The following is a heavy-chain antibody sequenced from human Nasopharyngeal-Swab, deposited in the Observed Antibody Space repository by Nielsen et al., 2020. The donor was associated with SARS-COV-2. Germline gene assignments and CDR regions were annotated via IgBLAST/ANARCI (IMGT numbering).Heavy chain of an antibody. V-gene: IGHV4-4*07. D-gene: IGHD1-26*01. J-gene: IGHJ4*02. Sequence: SETLSLTSIAPGGPTSSSYWSWIRQPAGKGLEWIGRTYTSGSTNYNPPLKSRVTMSVDTSKNQFSLKLSSVTAADTAVYYCARGSGVGAKLDYWGQGTLVTVSS. CDR2: TYTSGST. CDR3: ARGSGVGAKLDY. CDR1: GGPTSSSY.